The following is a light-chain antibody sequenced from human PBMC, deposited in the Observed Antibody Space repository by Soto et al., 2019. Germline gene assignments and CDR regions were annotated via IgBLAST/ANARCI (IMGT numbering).Light chain of an antibody. J-gene: IGKJ1*01. CDR1: QSVSSN. CDR3: QHYNNWPRT. V-gene: IGKV3-15*01. CDR2: GAS. Sequence: EIVLTQSPATLSLSPGERATLSCRASQSVSSNLAWYQQKPGQAPRLLIYGASTRATGVPARFSAGGSGTEFTLTISSLQSEDFAVYYCQHYNNWPRTFGQGTKVDIK.